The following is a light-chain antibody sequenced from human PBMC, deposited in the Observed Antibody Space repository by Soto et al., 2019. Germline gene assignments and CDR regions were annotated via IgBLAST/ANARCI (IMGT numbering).Light chain of an antibody. CDR3: QQYNNWPQT. CDR1: QSVSSN. CDR2: GAS. J-gene: IGKJ1*01. V-gene: IGKV3-15*01. Sequence: EIVMTQSPATLSVSPGERDTRSGRASQSVSSNLAWYQQKPGQAHRLLIYGASTRATGIPARFCGSGSGTEFTITISSLQSEDFAVYYCQQYNNWPQTVGPGTKVDIK.